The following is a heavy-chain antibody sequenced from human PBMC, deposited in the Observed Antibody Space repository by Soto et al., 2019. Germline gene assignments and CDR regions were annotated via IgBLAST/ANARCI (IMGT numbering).Heavy chain of an antibody. J-gene: IGHJ4*02. CDR3: AKDSHYYDSSGYADY. CDR2: ISYDGSNK. CDR1: GFTFSSYG. Sequence: QVQLVESGGGVVQPGRSLRLSCAASGFTFSSYGMHWVRQAPGKGLEWVAVISYDGSNKYYADSVKGRFTISRDNSTNTLYLQMNSLRAEDTAVYYCAKDSHYYDSSGYADYWGQGTLVTVPS. D-gene: IGHD3-22*01. V-gene: IGHV3-30*18.